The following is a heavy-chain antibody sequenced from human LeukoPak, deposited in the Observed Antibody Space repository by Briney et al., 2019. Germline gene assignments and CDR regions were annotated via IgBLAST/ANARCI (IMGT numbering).Heavy chain of an antibody. Sequence: SETLSLTCTVSGGSISSSSYYWGWIRQPPGKGLEWIGSIYYSGSTYYNPSLKSRVTISVDTSKNQFSLKLSSVTAADTAVSYCARESAYSSSWYVGNWFDPWVQGTLVTVSS. CDR2: IYYSGST. D-gene: IGHD6-13*01. V-gene: IGHV4-39*02. CDR1: GGSISSSSYY. CDR3: ARESAYSSSWYVGNWFDP. J-gene: IGHJ5*02.